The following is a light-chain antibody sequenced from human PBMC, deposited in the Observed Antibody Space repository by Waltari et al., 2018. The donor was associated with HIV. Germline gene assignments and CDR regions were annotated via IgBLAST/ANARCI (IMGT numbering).Light chain of an antibody. CDR1: SPNIGINY. J-gene: IGLJ3*02. CDR2: DND. V-gene: IGLV1-51*01. CDR3: GTWDSSLSVWL. Sequence: QSVLTQPPSVSAAPGQKVTISCSGSSPNIGINYVSWYRQLPGTAPKLLIYDNDKRPSGIPDRFSGSKSGTSATLGITGLQTGDEADYYCGTWDSSLSVWLFGGGTKLTFL.